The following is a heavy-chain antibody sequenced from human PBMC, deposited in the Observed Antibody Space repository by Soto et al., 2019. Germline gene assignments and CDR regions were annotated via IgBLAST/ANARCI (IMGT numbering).Heavy chain of an antibody. CDR1: GYTFSSFY. CDR3: ARGRGYSGDDLQEDGFDV. CDR2: MNPSGDRT. D-gene: IGHD5-12*01. J-gene: IGHJ3*01. Sequence: QVQLMQSGTEVKEPGASVNLSCKASGYTFSSFYMHWVRQAPGQGLEWVGIMNPSGDRTNYAQNLQGRVTMTRDTATSTVYMELSSLRSEDTAVYYCARGRGYSGDDLQEDGFDVWGQGTMVTVS. V-gene: IGHV1-46*01.